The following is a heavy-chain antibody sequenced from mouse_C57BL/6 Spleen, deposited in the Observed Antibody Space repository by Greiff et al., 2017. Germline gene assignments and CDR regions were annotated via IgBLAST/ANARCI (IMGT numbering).Heavy chain of an antibody. CDR2: ISYDGSN. D-gene: IGHD1-1*01. CDR3: ARDRDYGSSYEDY. CDR1: GYSITSGYY. Sequence: VQLKESGPGLVKPSQSLSLTCSVTGYSITSGYYWNWIRQFPGNKLEWMGYISYDGSNNFNPSLKNRISITRGTSKNQFFLKLNSVTTEDTATYYCARDRDYGSSYEDYRGQGTTLTVTS. V-gene: IGHV3-6*01. J-gene: IGHJ2*01.